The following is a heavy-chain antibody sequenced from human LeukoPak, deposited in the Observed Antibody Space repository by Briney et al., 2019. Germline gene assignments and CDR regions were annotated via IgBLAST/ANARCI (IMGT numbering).Heavy chain of an antibody. D-gene: IGHD2-2*01. CDR2: IYRNENP. Sequence: SGTLSLTCAVSGGSISSSDWWSWVRQPPGRGLEWIGYIYRNENPNYNPSLKSRVTMSVDKSKNQSSLRLSSVTAADTAVYYCARDPHCSNTNCPFDYWGQGTLVIVSS. J-gene: IGHJ4*02. V-gene: IGHV4-4*02. CDR3: ARDPHCSNTNCPFDY. CDR1: GGSISSSDW.